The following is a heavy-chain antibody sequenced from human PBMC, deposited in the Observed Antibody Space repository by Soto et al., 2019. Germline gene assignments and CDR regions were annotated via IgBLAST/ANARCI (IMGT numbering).Heavy chain of an antibody. CDR3: ARSYLPYYYGSGSNYGMDV. D-gene: IGHD3-10*01. J-gene: IGHJ6*02. V-gene: IGHV1-18*01. CDR2: ISAYNGNT. Sequence: QVQLVQSGAEVKKPGASVKVSCKASGYTFTSYGISWVRQAPGQGLEWMGWISAYNGNTNYAQKLQGRVTMTTDTYTSTAYMELRSLRSDDTAVYYCARSYLPYYYGSGSNYGMDVWGQGTTVTVSS. CDR1: GYTFTSYG.